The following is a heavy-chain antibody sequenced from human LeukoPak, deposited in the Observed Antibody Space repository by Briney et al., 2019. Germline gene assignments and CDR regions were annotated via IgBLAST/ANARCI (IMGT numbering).Heavy chain of an antibody. Sequence: ETLSLTCTVSGGSISSSSYYWGWIRQAPGKGLEWVSVIYSGGSTYYADSVKGRFTISRDNSKNTLYLQMNSLRAEDTAVYYCARGYSYGYYFDYWGQGTLVTVSS. CDR3: ARGYSYGYYFDY. D-gene: IGHD5-18*01. CDR2: IYSGGST. CDR1: GGSISSSSYY. J-gene: IGHJ4*02. V-gene: IGHV3-53*01.